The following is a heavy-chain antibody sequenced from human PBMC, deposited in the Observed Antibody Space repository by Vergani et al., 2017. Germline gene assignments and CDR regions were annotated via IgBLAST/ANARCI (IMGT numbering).Heavy chain of an antibody. Sequence: EVQLVESGGVVVQPGGSLRLSCAASGFTFDDYTMHWVRQAPGKGLEWVSLISWDGGSTYYADSVKGRFTISRDNSKYTLYLQMNSPRAEDTAVYYCAKDREITMIVVVTDAFDIWGQGTMVTVSS. CDR2: ISWDGGST. V-gene: IGHV3-43*01. J-gene: IGHJ3*02. CDR3: AKDREITMIVVVTDAFDI. CDR1: GFTFDDYT. D-gene: IGHD3-22*01.